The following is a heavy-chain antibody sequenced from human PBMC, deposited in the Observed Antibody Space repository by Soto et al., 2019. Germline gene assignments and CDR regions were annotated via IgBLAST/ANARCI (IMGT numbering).Heavy chain of an antibody. CDR1: GFTFSSYA. Sequence: GGSLRLSCAASGFTFSSYAMSWVRQAPGKGLEWVSAISGSGGSTYYVDSVKGRFTISRDNSKNTLYLQMNSLRAEDTAVYYCAKEGLFYYDFWSGYSAFDYWGQGTLVTVSS. J-gene: IGHJ4*02. CDR3: AKEGLFYYDFWSGYSAFDY. D-gene: IGHD3-3*01. CDR2: ISGSGGST. V-gene: IGHV3-23*01.